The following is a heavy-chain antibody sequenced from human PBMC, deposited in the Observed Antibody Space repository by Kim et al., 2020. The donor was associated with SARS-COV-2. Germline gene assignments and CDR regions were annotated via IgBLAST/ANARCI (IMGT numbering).Heavy chain of an antibody. D-gene: IGHD2-15*01. CDR1: GFTFSYYW. V-gene: IGHV3-7*01. CDR3: ARENCSGGSCFWGGVDY. J-gene: IGHJ4*01. CDR2: IKEDGSEK. Sequence: GGSLRLSCAASGFTFSYYWMSWVRQAPGKGLEWVANIKEDGSEKNYVDSVKGRFTISRDNAKNSLYLQMNSLRAEDTAVSYCARENCSGGSCFWGGVDY.